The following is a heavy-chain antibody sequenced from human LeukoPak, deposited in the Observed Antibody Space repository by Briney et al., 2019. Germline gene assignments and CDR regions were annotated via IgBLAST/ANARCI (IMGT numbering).Heavy chain of an antibody. Sequence: GGSLRLSCAASGFTFRSYAMSWVRQAPGKGLEWVLGISGSGGSTYYADSVKGRFTISRDNSKNTLYLQMNSLRAEDTAAYYCPKDSSVGYSAFDYWGQGTLVTVSS. J-gene: IGHJ4*02. CDR2: ISGSGGST. CDR3: PKDSSVGYSAFDY. D-gene: IGHD5-18*01. V-gene: IGHV3-23*01. CDR1: GFTFRSYA.